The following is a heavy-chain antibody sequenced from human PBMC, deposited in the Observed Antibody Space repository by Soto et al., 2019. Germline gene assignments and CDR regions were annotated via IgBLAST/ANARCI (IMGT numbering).Heavy chain of an antibody. J-gene: IGHJ4*02. V-gene: IGHV4-38-2*02. CDR1: GYSISSGYY. CDR2: IYHSGST. Sequence: SETLSLTCAVSGYSISSGYYWGWIRQPPGKGLEWIGSIYHSGSTYYNPSLKSRVTISVDTSKDQFSLKLSSVTAADTAVYYCARDGLWAAAGTKFDYWGQGTQVTVSS. CDR3: ARDGLWAAAGTKFDY. D-gene: IGHD6-13*01.